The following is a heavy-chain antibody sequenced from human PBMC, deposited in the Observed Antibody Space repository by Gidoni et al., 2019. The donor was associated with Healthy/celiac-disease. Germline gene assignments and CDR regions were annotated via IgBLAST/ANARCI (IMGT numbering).Heavy chain of an antibody. D-gene: IGHD1-1*01. CDR1: GYTFTSYA. CDR2: INAGNGNT. Sequence: QVQLVQSGAEVKKPGASVKVSCKASGYTFTSYAMHWVRQAPGQRLEWMGWINAGNGNTKYSQKFQGRVTITRDTSASTAYMELSSLRSEVTAVDYCARGRNNWNDVAMDVWGKGTTVTVSS. V-gene: IGHV1-3*01. CDR3: ARGRNNWNDVAMDV. J-gene: IGHJ6*03.